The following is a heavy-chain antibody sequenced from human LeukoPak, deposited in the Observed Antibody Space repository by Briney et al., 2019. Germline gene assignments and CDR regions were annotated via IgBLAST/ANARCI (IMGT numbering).Heavy chain of an antibody. CDR3: AKGYCSSTSCYAGVYYYYYMDV. J-gene: IGHJ6*03. CDR1: GFTFDDYA. D-gene: IGHD2-2*01. V-gene: IGHV3-9*01. CDR2: ISWNSGSI. Sequence: PGGSLRLSCAASGFTFDDYAMHWVRQAPGKGLEWVSGISWNSGSIGYADYVKGRFTISRDNAKNSLYLQMNSLRAEDTALYYCAKGYCSSTSCYAGVYYYYYMDVWGKGTTVTVSS.